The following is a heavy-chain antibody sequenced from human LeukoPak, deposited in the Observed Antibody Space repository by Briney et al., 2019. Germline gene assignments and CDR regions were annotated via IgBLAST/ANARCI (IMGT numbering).Heavy chain of an antibody. Sequence: PGGSLRLSCAASGFTFSNAWMSWVRQAPGKGLEWVGRIKSNTDGGTTDYAAPVKGGFTISRDDSKTTLYLQMNSLITEDTAVYYCTRRHDYGDYLNWFDPWGQGTLVTVSS. CDR2: IKSNTDGGTT. D-gene: IGHD4-17*01. J-gene: IGHJ5*02. V-gene: IGHV3-15*01. CDR3: TRRHDYGDYLNWFDP. CDR1: GFTFSNAW.